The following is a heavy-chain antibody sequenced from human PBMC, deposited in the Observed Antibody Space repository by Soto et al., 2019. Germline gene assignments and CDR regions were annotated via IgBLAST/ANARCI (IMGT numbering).Heavy chain of an antibody. J-gene: IGHJ5*01. D-gene: IGHD6-6*01. Sequence: ASVKVSCKASGYNFTTHGISWVRQAPGQGLEWMGWISTYTGNTNYPQSLQGRLTMTTDTSTSTAYMELRGLRSDDTAVYYCARDQDYSSSWFRLDWFDTWGQGTLVTVSS. CDR3: ARDQDYSSSWFRLDWFDT. CDR2: ISTYTGNT. CDR1: GYNFTTHG. V-gene: IGHV1-18*01.